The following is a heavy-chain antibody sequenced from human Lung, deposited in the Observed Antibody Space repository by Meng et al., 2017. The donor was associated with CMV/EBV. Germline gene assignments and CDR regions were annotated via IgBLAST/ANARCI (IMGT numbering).Heavy chain of an antibody. D-gene: IGHD5-18*01. CDR1: GITVSSYG. CDR2: IRYDGTNK. CDR3: AKVDSDTLMVPYYYYPMDV. J-gene: IGHJ6*02. V-gene: IGHV3-30*02. Sequence: GGSXRLCCAASGITVSSYGIHWVRQAPGKGLEWVAFIRYDGTNKHYADSVTGRFSVSRDNSRNMVYLQMNSLSAEDTAVYHCAKVDSDTLMVPYYYYPMDVWXQGTTVTVSS.